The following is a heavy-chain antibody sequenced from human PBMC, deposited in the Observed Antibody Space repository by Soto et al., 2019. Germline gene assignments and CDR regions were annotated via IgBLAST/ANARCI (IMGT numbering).Heavy chain of an antibody. CDR2: ISGSGGST. Sequence: GGSLRLSCAASGFTFSSYAMSWVRQAPGKGLEWVSAISGSGGSTYYADSVKGRFTISRDNSKNTLYLQMNSLRAEDTAVYYCAKVSNYYYYYYGMDVWGQGTTVTVSS. J-gene: IGHJ6*02. CDR1: GFTFSSYA. CDR3: AKVSNYYYYYYGMDV. D-gene: IGHD4-4*01. V-gene: IGHV3-23*01.